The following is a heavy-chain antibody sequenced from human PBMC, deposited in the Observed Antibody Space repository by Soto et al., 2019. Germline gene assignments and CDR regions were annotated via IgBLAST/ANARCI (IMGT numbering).Heavy chain of an antibody. D-gene: IGHD2-21*02. CDR1: GGSISIGDHY. J-gene: IGHJ4*02. V-gene: IGHV4-31*03. Sequence: SETLSLTCTVSGGSISIGDHYWSWIRHRPGKGLEWIGYIYYSGNTYYSPSLKSRIIMSVDTSKSQFSLRVSSVTAADTAIYYCAGFSSGEYGGNSGFVYWGQGTLVTVSS. CDR2: IYYSGNT. CDR3: AGFSSGEYGGNSGFVY.